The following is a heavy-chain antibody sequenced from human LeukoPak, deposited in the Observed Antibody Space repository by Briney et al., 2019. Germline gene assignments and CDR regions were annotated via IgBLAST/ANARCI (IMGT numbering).Heavy chain of an antibody. CDR3: AKAAGCMYGYYYLDS. V-gene: IGHV3-23*01. J-gene: IGHJ4*02. Sequence: DSVKGRFTISRDNSRSTLFLHMNSLRAEDTALYYCAKAAGCMYGYYYLDSWGLGTLITVSS. D-gene: IGHD5-24*01.